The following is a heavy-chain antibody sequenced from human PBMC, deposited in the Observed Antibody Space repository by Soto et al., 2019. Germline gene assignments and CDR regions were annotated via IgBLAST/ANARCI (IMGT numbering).Heavy chain of an antibody. V-gene: IGHV1-58*02. CDR3: AAAASRVDFWSGYYEAYYFDY. CDR1: GYTFTSYD. Sequence: SVKVSCKASGYTFTSYDINWVRQATGQGLEWIGWIVVGSGNTNYAQKFQERVTITRDMSTSTAYMELSSLRSEDTAVYYCAAAASRVDFWSGYYEAYYFDYWGQGTLVTVSS. CDR2: IVVGSGNT. J-gene: IGHJ4*02. D-gene: IGHD3-3*01.